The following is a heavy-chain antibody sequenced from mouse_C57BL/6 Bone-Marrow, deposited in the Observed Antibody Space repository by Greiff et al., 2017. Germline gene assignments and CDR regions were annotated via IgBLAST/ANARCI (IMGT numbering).Heavy chain of an antibody. CDR1: GYTFTDYY. V-gene: IGHV1-19*01. Sequence: EVQLQQSGPVLVKPGASVKMSCKASGYTFTDYYMNWVKQSHGKSLEWIGVINPYNGGTSYNQKFKGKATLTVDKSSSTAYMELNSLTSEDSAVYYCAAITTVVDYDAMDYWGQGTSVTVST. J-gene: IGHJ4*01. CDR3: AAITTVVDYDAMDY. CDR2: INPYNGGT. D-gene: IGHD1-1*01.